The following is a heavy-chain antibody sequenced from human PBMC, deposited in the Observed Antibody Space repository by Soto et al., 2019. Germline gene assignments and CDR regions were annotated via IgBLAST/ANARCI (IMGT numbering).Heavy chain of an antibody. CDR1: GGSISSYY. Sequence: TLSLTCTVSGGSISSYYWSWIRQPAGKGLEWIGRIYTSGSTNYNPSLKSRVTMSVDTSKNQFSLKLSSVTAADTAVYYCARGRGYWNPIDAFDIWGQGTMVTVSS. CDR3: ARGRGYWNPIDAFDI. CDR2: IYTSGST. D-gene: IGHD1-1*01. V-gene: IGHV4-4*07. J-gene: IGHJ3*02.